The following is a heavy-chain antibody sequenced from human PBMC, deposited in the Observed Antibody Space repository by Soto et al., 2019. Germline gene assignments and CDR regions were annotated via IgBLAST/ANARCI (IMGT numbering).Heavy chain of an antibody. CDR3: ARERQWAPPSY. V-gene: IGHV1-18*01. D-gene: IGHD6-19*01. J-gene: IGHJ4*02. CDR2: VSGYNRST. CDR1: GYTFTNYG. Sequence: QVQLVQSGVEVKMPGASVKLACKASGYTFTNYGLTWGRQVPGQGLEWIGWVSGYNRSTNYAQKFEDRVIMTTDTSTSTAFMALRSLRPDDTGIYSCARERQWAPPSYWGQGTLLTVSP.